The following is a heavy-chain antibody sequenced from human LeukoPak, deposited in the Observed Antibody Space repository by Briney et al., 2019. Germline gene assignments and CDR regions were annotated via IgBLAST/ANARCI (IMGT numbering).Heavy chain of an antibody. V-gene: IGHV4-39*01. D-gene: IGHD2-15*01. CDR2: IYYSGST. CDR3: ARRRYCSGGSCHMNRNAFDI. Sequence: SETLSLTCTVSGGSISSSRYYWGWIRQPPGKGLEWIGSIYYSGSTYYNPSLKSRVTISVDTSKNQFSLKLSSVTAADTAVYYCARRRYCSGGSCHMNRNAFDIWGQGTMVTVSS. CDR1: GGSISSSRYY. J-gene: IGHJ3*02.